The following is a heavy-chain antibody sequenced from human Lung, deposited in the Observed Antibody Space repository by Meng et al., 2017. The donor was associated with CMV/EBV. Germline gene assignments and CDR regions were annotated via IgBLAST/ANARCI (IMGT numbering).Heavy chain of an antibody. J-gene: IGHJ6*02. CDR1: GYTYTGYN. CDR2: INPNTGDT. V-gene: IGHV1-2*02. Sequence: ASVXVSXKSSGYTYTGYNMHWVRQAPGQGLEWMGWINPNTGDTNYAQKFQGRVTLTGDTSISKAYMELSRLKSDDTAVFFCAGRFHTSLGTNYYYGMDAWXQGTXVTVSS. D-gene: IGHD3/OR15-3a*01. CDR3: AGRFHTSLGTNYYYGMDA.